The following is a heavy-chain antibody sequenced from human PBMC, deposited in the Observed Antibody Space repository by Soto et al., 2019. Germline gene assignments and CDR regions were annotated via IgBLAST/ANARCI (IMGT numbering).Heavy chain of an antibody. V-gene: IGHV4-4*02. CDR3: AREYSLAVVAPGY. CDR2: IYHSGST. J-gene: IGHJ4*02. D-gene: IGHD3-22*01. CDR1: GGSISSSNW. Sequence: SETLSLTCAVSGGSISSSNWWSWVRQPPGKGLEWIGEIYHSGSTNYNPSLKGRFTISRDNSKNTLYLQMNSLRREDTSVYYCAREYSLAVVAPGYRGQGILVTVSS.